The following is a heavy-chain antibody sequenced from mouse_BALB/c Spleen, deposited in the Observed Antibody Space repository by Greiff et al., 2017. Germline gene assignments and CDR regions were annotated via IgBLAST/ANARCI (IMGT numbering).Heavy chain of an antibody. V-gene: IGHV5-9-4*01. J-gene: IGHJ4*01. D-gene: IGHD2-10*02. CDR3: ARVYDAMDY. Sequence: EVMLVESGGGLVKPGGSLKLSCAASGFTFSSYAMSWVRQSPEKRLEWVAEISSGGSYTYYPDTVTGRFTISRDNAKNTLYLEMSSLRSEDTAMYYCARVYDAMDYWGQGTSVTVSS. CDR1: GFTFSSYA. CDR2: ISSGGSYT.